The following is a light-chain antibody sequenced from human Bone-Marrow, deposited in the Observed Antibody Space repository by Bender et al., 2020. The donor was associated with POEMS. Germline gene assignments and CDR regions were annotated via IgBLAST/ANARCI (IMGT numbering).Light chain of an antibody. Sequence: SYVLTQPPSVSVDPGQTATIPCGGTDIETKSVLWYQQKAGQAPALVVSDPGDWRPGLPERFSGSNSGNTATLTISGVEVGDEADYYCQVWDTGSDHVVFGGGTKLTVL. V-gene: IGLV3-21*02. J-gene: IGLJ2*01. CDR3: QVWDTGSDHVV. CDR1: DIETKS. CDR2: DPG.